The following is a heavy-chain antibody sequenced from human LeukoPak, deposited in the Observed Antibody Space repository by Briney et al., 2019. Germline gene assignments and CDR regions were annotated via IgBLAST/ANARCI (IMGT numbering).Heavy chain of an antibody. CDR3: ARGLVGATFNDY. CDR2: ISPYNGNT. D-gene: IGHD1-26*01. V-gene: IGHV1-18*04. J-gene: IGHJ4*02. Sequence: ASVKVSCKASGYTFTGYYMHWVRQAPGQGLEWMGWISPYNGNTNYAQKLQGRVTMTTDTSTTTAYMELRSLRSDDTAVYYCARGLVGATFNDYWGQGTLVTVSS. CDR1: GYTFTGYY.